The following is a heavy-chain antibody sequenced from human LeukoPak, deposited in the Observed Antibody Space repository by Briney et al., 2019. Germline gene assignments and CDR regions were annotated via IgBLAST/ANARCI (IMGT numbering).Heavy chain of an antibody. Sequence: GGSLRLSCAASGFTFSSYAMSWVRQAPGKGLDWVSSISVSGGGTYYADSVRGGFTISRDNSKNTLYLHMNSLRAEDTAVYYCVKDWRDESNCGGDCLQYWGQGTLVTVSS. CDR2: ISVSGGGT. CDR1: GFTFSSYA. D-gene: IGHD2-21*02. V-gene: IGHV3-23*01. J-gene: IGHJ4*02. CDR3: VKDWRDESNCGGDCLQY.